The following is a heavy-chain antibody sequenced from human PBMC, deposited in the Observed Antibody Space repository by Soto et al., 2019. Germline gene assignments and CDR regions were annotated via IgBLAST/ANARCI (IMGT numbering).Heavy chain of an antibody. D-gene: IGHD5-18*01. CDR3: ARGPPDTAMVIYYYYGMDV. J-gene: IGHJ6*02. CDR1: GGSISSSSYY. Sequence: ASETLSLTCTVSGGSISSSSYYWGWIRQPPGKGLEWIGSIYYSGSTYYNPSLKSRVTISRDNAKNSLYLQMNSLRAEDTAVYYCARGPPDTAMVIYYYYGMDVWGQGTTVTVSS. CDR2: IYYSGST. V-gene: IGHV4-39*02.